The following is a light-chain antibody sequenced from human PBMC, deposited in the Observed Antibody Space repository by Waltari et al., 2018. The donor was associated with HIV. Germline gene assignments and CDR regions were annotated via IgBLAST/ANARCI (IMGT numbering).Light chain of an antibody. CDR3: QQTYMTPRT. Sequence: DIQMTQSPSSLSASVGDKITITCRASHSINIYVTWDQHQSGTAPNPLIYGASTLQRGVPSRFSGSGSGRSFNFTIVNVQPEDVASDYCQQTYMTPRTFGQGTKVEVK. J-gene: IGKJ1*01. CDR2: GAS. CDR1: HSINIY. V-gene: IGKV1-39*01.